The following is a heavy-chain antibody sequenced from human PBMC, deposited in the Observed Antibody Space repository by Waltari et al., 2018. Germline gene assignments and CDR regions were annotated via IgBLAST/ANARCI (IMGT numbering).Heavy chain of an antibody. CDR2: IIPIFGTA. V-gene: IGHV1-69*01. Sequence: QVQLVQSGAEVKKPGSSVKVSCKASGGTFSSYAISWVRQAPGQGLEWMGGIIPIFGTANYAQKCQGRGTMTADESTSTADMGLSSLGSEDTAVYYCATTNHRKQNCSSTSCYVDYYYYYGMDVWGQGTTVTVSS. CDR1: GGTFSSYA. J-gene: IGHJ6*02. CDR3: ATTNHRKQNCSSTSCYVDYYYYYGMDV. D-gene: IGHD2-2*01.